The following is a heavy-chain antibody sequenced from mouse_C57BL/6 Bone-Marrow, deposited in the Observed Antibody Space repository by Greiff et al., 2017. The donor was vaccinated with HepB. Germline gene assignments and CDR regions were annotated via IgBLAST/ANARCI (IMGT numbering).Heavy chain of an antibody. J-gene: IGHJ3*01. Sequence: EVQLVESGPGLVKPSQSLSLTCSVTGYSITSGYYWNWIRQFPGNKLEWMGYISYDGSNNYNPSLKNRISITRDTSKNQFFLKLNSVTTEDTATYYCAREELRLLFAYWGQGTLVTVSA. CDR1: GYSITSGYY. D-gene: IGHD3-2*02. V-gene: IGHV3-6*01. CDR3: AREELRLLFAY. CDR2: ISYDGSN.